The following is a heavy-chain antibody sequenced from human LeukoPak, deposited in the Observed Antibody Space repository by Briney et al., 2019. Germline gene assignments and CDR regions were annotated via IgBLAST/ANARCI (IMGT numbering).Heavy chain of an antibody. J-gene: IGHJ4*02. CDR2: IWYDGSNK. D-gene: IGHD4-23*01. CDR3: ARDAEDYGGNSGAFDY. Sequence: GGSLRFSCAASGFTFSSYGMHWVRQAPGKGLEWVAVIWYDGSNKYYADSVKGRFTISRDNSKNTLYLQMNSLRAEDTAVYYCARDAEDYGGNSGAFDYWGQGTLVTVSS. V-gene: IGHV3-33*01. CDR1: GFTFSSYG.